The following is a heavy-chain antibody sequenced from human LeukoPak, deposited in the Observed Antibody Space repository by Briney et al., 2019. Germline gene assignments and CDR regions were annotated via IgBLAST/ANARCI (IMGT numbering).Heavy chain of an antibody. J-gene: IGHJ4*02. CDR1: GYSITSYW. CDR3: ARQTRDGSGSRGYSFDF. D-gene: IGHD3-10*01. Sequence: GESLKISCKGSGYSITSYWIGWVRQMPGKGLEWMGIIYPGDSDTRYSPSCEGQVTISVDKSISTAYLQWSSLKASDTAMYYCARQTRDGSGSRGYSFDFWGQGTLVTVSS. V-gene: IGHV5-51*01. CDR2: IYPGDSDT.